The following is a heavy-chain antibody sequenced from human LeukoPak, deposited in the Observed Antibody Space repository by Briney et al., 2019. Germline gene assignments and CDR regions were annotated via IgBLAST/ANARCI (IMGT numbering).Heavy chain of an antibody. CDR2: ISNDGSRK. V-gene: IGHV3-30*03. J-gene: IGHJ6*02. D-gene: IGHD3/OR15-3a*01. Sequence: GGSLRLSCAPSEFTFSRHGMHWVRQAPGKGLEWVAIISNDGSRKYYAHSVEGRFTISRDNSKNTLYLQMDSLRAEDTAVYYCVPLGGLGYYQYGMDVWGRGTTVTVSS. CDR1: EFTFSRHG. CDR3: VPLGGLGYYQYGMDV.